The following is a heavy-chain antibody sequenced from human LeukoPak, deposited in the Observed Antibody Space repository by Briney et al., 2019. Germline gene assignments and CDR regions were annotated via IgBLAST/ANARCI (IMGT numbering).Heavy chain of an antibody. Sequence: SETLSLTCTVSGGSISSGDYYWSWIRQPPGKGLEWIGYIYYSGSTYYNPSLKSRVTISVDTSKNQFSLKLSSVTAADTAVYYCARGGTRVMIPDHWGQGTLVTVSS. CDR1: GGSISSGDYY. D-gene: IGHD3-10*01. J-gene: IGHJ4*02. V-gene: IGHV4-30-4*08. CDR2: IYYSGST. CDR3: ARGGTRVMIPDH.